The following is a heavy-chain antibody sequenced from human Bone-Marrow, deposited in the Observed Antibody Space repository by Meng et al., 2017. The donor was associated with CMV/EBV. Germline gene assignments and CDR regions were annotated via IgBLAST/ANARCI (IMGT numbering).Heavy chain of an antibody. J-gene: IGHJ6*02. D-gene: IGHD1-26*01. V-gene: IGHV3-48*03. CDR2: ISSSGSTI. CDR3: TSRSQGGTDYYYYGMDV. Sequence: GGSLRLSCAASGFTFSSYEMNWVRQAPGKGLEWVSYISSSGSTIYYADSVKGRFTISRDNAKNSLYLQMNSLRAEDTAVYYCTSRSQGGTDYYYYGMDVWGQGTTVTVSS. CDR1: GFTFSSYE.